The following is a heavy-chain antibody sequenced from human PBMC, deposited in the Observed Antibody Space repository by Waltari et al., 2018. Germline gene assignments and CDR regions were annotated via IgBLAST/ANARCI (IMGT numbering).Heavy chain of an antibody. CDR2: IISIITYL. V-gene: IGHV3-21*01. J-gene: IGHJ6*03. CDR3: SRESLIPAAAFGPYSYYRYV. CDR1: GFTFRTYS. D-gene: IGHD2-2*01. Sequence: EVQVVESGGGLVKPGGSLRLSCAVSGFTFRTYSMSWVRQAPGKGLGWVSSIISIITYLDYAYSLQYRIRISRHIATNSLYLQMNSLRTEDSPLYYCSRESLIPAAAFGPYSYYRYVWGRGTTVTISS.